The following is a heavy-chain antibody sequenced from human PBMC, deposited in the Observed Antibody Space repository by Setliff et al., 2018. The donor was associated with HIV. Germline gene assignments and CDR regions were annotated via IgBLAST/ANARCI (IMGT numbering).Heavy chain of an antibody. Sequence: GESLKISCAASGFTFSNYAVTWVRQAPGKGLEWVSSLSGSGDSTYYADSVKGRFTISRDNSKNTLYLQMNSLRAEDTVVYYCAKEPSYYYDSSGYSGIAHWGQGTLVTVSS. CDR2: LSGSGDST. J-gene: IGHJ4*02. CDR3: AKEPSYYYDSSGYSGIAH. D-gene: IGHD3-22*01. CDR1: GFTFSNYA. V-gene: IGHV3-23*01.